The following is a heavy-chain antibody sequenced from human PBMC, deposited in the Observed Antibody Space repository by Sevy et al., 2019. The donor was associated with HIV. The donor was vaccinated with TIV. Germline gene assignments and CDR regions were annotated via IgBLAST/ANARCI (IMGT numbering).Heavy chain of an antibody. CDR1: GYTFTAYH. D-gene: IGHD6-13*01. J-gene: IGHJ4*02. CDR3: SRETWYFAN. CDR2: VYPNSGGT. V-gene: IGHV1-2*02. Sequence: ASVKVSSKASGYTFTAYHMHWIRQAPGQGLEWMGWVYPNSGGTEYAQKFQGRVTMTTDTSINTAYLELSGLRSDDTTMYYCSRETWYFANWGQGTLVTVSS.